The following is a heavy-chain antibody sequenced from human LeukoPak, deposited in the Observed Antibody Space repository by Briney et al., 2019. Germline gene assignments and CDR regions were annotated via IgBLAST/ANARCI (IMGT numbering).Heavy chain of an antibody. J-gene: IGHJ5*02. Sequence: GESLKISCKGSGYSFTSYWIGWVRQMPGKGLEWMGIIYPGDSDTRYSPSFQGQVTISADKSISTAYLQWSSLKASDTAMYYCATFPYYDFWSGESFWFDPWGQGTLVTVSS. CDR3: ATFPYYDFWSGESFWFDP. V-gene: IGHV5-51*01. D-gene: IGHD3-3*01. CDR2: IYPGDSDT. CDR1: GYSFTSYW.